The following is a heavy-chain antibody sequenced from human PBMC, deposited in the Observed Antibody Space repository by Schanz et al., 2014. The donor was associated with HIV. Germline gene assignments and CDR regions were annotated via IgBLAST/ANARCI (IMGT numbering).Heavy chain of an antibody. CDR2: ISYDGSNK. V-gene: IGHV3-30*18. Sequence: QVQLVESGGGVAQPGGSLRLSCVASGFTFSNYGMHWVRQAPGKGLEWVAVISYDGSNKYYADSVRGRFTISRDSSKNTLDLQMNSLRVEDTAVYYCAKDPAYGDQDFDSWGQGTLVTVSS. CDR3: AKDPAYGDQDFDS. J-gene: IGHJ4*02. CDR1: GFTFSNYG. D-gene: IGHD4-17*01.